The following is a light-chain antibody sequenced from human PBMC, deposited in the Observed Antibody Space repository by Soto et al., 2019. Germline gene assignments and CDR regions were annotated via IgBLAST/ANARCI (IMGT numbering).Light chain of an antibody. V-gene: IGKV3-20*01. J-gene: IGKJ1*01. CDR3: QQYGSSGT. Sequence: EIVLTQSPGTLSLSPGERATLSGRASQSVSTNYLAWYQQNPAQAPRLLIYGASNRSTGIPDRFSGSGSGTDFPLTISRLEPEDFAVYSCQQYGSSGTFGQGTKVDIK. CDR1: QSVSTNY. CDR2: GAS.